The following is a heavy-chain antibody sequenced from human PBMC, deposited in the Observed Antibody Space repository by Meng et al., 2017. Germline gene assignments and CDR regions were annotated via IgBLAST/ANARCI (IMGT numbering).Heavy chain of an antibody. J-gene: IGHJ5*02. CDR2: MYYSGST. CDR3: ASKGGLSTYNWFDP. CDR1: AGSISSGGYY. D-gene: IGHD5-12*01. Sequence: QVTRQESGPGLVQPSQTLSRTRTVSAGSISSGGYYWSWIRQHPGKGLEWSGYMYYSGSTYYNPSLKSQVTISVDTSKNQFSLKLSSVTAADTAVYYCASKGGLSTYNWFDPWGQGTLVTVSS. V-gene: IGHV4-31*01.